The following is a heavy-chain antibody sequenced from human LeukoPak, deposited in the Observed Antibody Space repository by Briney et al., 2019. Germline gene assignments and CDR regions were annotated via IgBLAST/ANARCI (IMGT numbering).Heavy chain of an antibody. Sequence: ASVKVSCKASGYTFTSYYMHWVRQAPGQGLEWMGWINPNSGGTNYAQKFQGRVTMTRDTSISTAYMELSRLRSDDTAVYYCARNNIVVVPAAIFRLYYMDVWGKGTTVTVSS. D-gene: IGHD2-2*01. CDR2: INPNSGGT. J-gene: IGHJ6*03. CDR1: GYTFTSYY. CDR3: ARNNIVVVPAAIFRLYYMDV. V-gene: IGHV1-2*02.